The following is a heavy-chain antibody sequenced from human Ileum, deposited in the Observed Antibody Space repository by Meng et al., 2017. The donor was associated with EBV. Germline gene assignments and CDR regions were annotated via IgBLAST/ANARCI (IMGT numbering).Heavy chain of an antibody. CDR2: IYTGGST. CDR1: GFTVSSNY. CDR3: ASKSEGYDH. D-gene: IGHD5-12*01. J-gene: IGHJ4*02. V-gene: IGHV3-53*01. Sequence: EGQLVESGGGLVQPGGSMRLSCAASGFTVSSNYMSWVRQAPGKGLEWVSVIYTGGSTYYADSVKGRFTISRDNSKNTLYLQMNSLRGEDTAVYYCASKSEGYDHWGQGTLVTVSS.